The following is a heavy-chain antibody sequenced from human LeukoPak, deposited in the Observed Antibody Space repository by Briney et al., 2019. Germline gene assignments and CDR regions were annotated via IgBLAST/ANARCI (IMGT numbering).Heavy chain of an antibody. D-gene: IGHD3-9*01. CDR2: IYSGGSI. V-gene: IGHV3-53*01. CDR3: ARGYYDILAGSRPEYFQH. CDR1: GFTVSSNY. Sequence: GGSLRLSCAASGFTVSSNYMSWVRQAPGKGLEWVSVIYSGGSIYYADSVKGRFTTSRDNSKNTLHLQMNSLRAEDTAVYYWARGYYDILAGSRPEYFQHWGQGTLVTVSS. J-gene: IGHJ1*01.